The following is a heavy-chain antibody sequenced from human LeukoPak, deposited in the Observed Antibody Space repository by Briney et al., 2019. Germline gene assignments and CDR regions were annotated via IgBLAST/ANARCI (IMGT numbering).Heavy chain of an antibody. CDR3: ARDSSWSFDY. V-gene: IGHV3-48*01. CDR1: GFTFSTYS. D-gene: IGHD3-10*01. J-gene: IGHJ4*02. Sequence: GGSLRLSCAASGFTFSTYSMNWVRQAPGKGLEWISYIISTANAIYYADSVKGRFTISRDNAKNSVYLQMNGLRAEDTAVYYCARDSSWSFDYWGQGALVTVSS. CDR2: IISTANAI.